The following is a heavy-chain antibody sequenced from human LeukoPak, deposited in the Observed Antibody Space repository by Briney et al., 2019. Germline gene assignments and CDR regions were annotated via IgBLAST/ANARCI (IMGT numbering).Heavy chain of an antibody. Sequence: SVKVSCKASGGTFSSYTISWVRQAPGQGLEWMGRIIPILGIANYAQKFQGRVAITADKSTSTAYMELSSLRSEDTAVYYCARDTGYCSSTSCLNWFDPWGQGTLVTVSS. D-gene: IGHD2-2*01. CDR1: GGTFSSYT. CDR2: IIPILGIA. CDR3: ARDTGYCSSTSCLNWFDP. J-gene: IGHJ5*02. V-gene: IGHV1-69*04.